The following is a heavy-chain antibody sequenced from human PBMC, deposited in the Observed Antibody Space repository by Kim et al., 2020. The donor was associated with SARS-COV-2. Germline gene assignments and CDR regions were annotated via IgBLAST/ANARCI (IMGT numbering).Heavy chain of an antibody. Sequence: SETLSLTCTVSGGSISDYSWSWIRQPPGKGLEWIGYVYSNGNTVYNPSLKSRVTISLAPSKSHFSLRLSPVPAADKAAYYCARATYYYDIRAFYHSFD. CDR2: VYSNGNT. CDR3: ARATYYYDIRAFYHSFD. J-gene: IGHJ4*01. V-gene: IGHV4-59*01. CDR1: GGSISDYS. D-gene: IGHD3-22*01.